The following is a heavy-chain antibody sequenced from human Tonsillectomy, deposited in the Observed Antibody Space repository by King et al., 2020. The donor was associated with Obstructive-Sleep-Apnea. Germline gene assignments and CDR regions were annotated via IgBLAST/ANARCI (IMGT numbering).Heavy chain of an antibody. V-gene: IGHV4-28*01. Sequence: VQLQESGPGLVKPSDTLSLTCAISGYSISSSNWWGWIWQPPGKGLEWIGYIHYSGTTYYNSSLKSRVTMSVDTSKNQFSLRLSSVTSVDTAVYYCARRGTPGAFDIWGQGAMVTVSS. CDR3: ARRGTPGAFDI. CDR1: GYSISSSNW. CDR2: IHYSGTT. D-gene: IGHD3-16*01. J-gene: IGHJ3*02.